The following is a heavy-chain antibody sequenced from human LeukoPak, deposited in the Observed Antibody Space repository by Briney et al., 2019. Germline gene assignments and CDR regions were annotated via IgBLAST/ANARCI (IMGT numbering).Heavy chain of an antibody. CDR2: ISYDGSNK. CDR1: GFTFSSYG. J-gene: IGHJ6*02. V-gene: IGHV3-30*03. D-gene: IGHD1-1*01. Sequence: GGSLRLSCAASGFTFSSYGMHWVRQAPGKGLEWVAVISYDGSNKYYADSVKGRFTISRDNSKNTLYLQMNSLRAEDTAVYYCARVGLEPYYGMDVWGQGTTVTVSS. CDR3: ARVGLEPYYGMDV.